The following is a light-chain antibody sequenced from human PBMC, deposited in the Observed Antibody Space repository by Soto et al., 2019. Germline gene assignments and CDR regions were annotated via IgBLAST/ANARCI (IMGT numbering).Light chain of an antibody. CDR3: QHYYSTLYT. CDR1: RRVLCSSNKKTENC. J-gene: IGKJ2*01. V-gene: IGKV4-1*01. CDR2: WAS. Sequence: IVLTQSPDSLAVSLGERATINCESSRRVLCSSNKKTENCLAWYQQKAGQPPKLLIYWASTRESGVPDRFSGSGSGTDFTLTIDNLQAEDVAVYYCQHYYSTLYTFGQGTKLEIK.